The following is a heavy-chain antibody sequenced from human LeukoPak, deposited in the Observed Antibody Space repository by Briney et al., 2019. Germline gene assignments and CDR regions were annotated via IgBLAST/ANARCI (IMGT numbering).Heavy chain of an antibody. D-gene: IGHD1-26*01. Sequence: TGGSLRLSCAASGFTFSSYAMSWVRQAPGKGLEWVSAISGSGGSTYYADSVKGRFTISRDNSKNTLYLQMNSLRAEDTAVYYCAKSSDRGSSWSWYFDLWGRGTLVTVSP. CDR2: ISGSGGST. J-gene: IGHJ2*01. CDR3: AKSSDRGSSWSWYFDL. V-gene: IGHV3-23*01. CDR1: GFTFSSYA.